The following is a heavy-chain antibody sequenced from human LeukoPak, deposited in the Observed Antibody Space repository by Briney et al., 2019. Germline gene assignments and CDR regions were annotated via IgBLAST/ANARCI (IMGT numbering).Heavy chain of an antibody. CDR1: GFTFSSYG. CDR3: AKDRTARPPDAFDI. Sequence: SGGSLRLPCAASGFTFSSYGMHWVRQAPGKGLEWVAFIRYDGSNKYYADSVKGRFTISRDNSKNTLYLQMNSLRAEDTAVYYCAKDRTARPPDAFDIWGQGTMVTVSS. D-gene: IGHD6-6*01. J-gene: IGHJ3*02. CDR2: IRYDGSNK. V-gene: IGHV3-30*02.